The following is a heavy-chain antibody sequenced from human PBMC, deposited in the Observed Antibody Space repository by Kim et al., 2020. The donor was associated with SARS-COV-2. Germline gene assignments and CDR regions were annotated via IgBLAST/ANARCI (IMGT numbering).Heavy chain of an antibody. V-gene: IGHV4-39*07. Sequence: LESRVTISVDTSKNQFSLKLSSVTAADTAVYYCARDTYCGGDCPYGGFDPWGQGTLVTVSS. D-gene: IGHD2-21*02. CDR3: ARDTYCGGDCPYGGFDP. J-gene: IGHJ5*02.